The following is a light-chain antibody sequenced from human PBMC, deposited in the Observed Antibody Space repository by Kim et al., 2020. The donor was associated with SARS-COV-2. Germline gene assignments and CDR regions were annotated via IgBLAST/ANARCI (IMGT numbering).Light chain of an antibody. CDR1: SSNIGSNT. Sequence: GQSVTISCSGSSSNIGSNTVNWYQQLPGTAPKLLIYSNNQRPSGVPDRFSGSKSGTSASLAISGLQSEDEADYYCATWDDGLIGWVFGGGTQLTVL. V-gene: IGLV1-44*01. CDR3: ATWDDGLIGWV. J-gene: IGLJ3*02. CDR2: SNN.